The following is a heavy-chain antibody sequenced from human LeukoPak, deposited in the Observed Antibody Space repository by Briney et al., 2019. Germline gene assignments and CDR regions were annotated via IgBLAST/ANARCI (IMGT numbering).Heavy chain of an antibody. Sequence: PGGSLRLSCAASGFTFSSYAMSWVRQAPGKGLEWVSAISGSDGSTYYADSVKGRFTISRESAKNSLFLQMNSLRAEDTAVYYCARDMTWGSGSYFDYWGQGILVTVSS. J-gene: IGHJ4*02. D-gene: IGHD3-10*01. CDR2: ISGSDGST. CDR3: ARDMTWGSGSYFDY. CDR1: GFTFSSYA. V-gene: IGHV3-23*01.